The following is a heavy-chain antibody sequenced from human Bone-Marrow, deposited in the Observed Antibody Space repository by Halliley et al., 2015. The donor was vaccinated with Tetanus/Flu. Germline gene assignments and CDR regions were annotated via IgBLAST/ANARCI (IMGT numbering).Heavy chain of an antibody. CDR3: AREQFYTGNY. J-gene: IGHJ4*02. V-gene: IGHV3-30*03. CDR1: GLRVSTNY. Sequence: SLRLSCAASGLRVSTNYVSWVRQAPGKGLEWVAVIRYDGSGKQYVDSVKGRFNISRDNSKNTLYLQMNSLGTEDTAVYYCAREQFYTGNYWGRGTLVTVSS. D-gene: IGHD3-3*01. CDR2: IRYDGSGK.